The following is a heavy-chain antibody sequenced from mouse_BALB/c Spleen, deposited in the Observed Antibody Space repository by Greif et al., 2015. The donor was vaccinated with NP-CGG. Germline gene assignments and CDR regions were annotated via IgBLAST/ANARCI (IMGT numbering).Heavy chain of an antibody. CDR2: INPSTGYT. CDR1: GYTFTSYW. Sequence: VQLQESGAELAKPGASVKMSCKASGYTFTSYWMHWVKQRPGQGLEWIGYINPSTGYTEYNQKFKDKATLTADKSSSTAYMQLSSLTSEDSAVYYCARRDSSGYGYLVQGITLTVSS. J-gene: IGHJ2*01. D-gene: IGHD3-2*01. CDR3: ARRDSSGYGY. V-gene: IGHV1-7*01.